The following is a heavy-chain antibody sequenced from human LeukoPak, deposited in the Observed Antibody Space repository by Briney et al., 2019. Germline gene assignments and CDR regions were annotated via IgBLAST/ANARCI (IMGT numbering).Heavy chain of an antibody. CDR1: GGSISSYY. CDR3: ARVLPLLWFGELLPTGGFDY. J-gene: IGHJ4*02. V-gene: IGHV4-59*01. D-gene: IGHD3-10*01. CDR2: IYYSGST. Sequence: KPSETLSLTCTVSGGSISSYYWSWIRQPPGKGLEWIGYIYYSGSTNYNPSLKSRVTMSVDTSKNQFSLKLSSVTAADTAVYYCARVLPLLWFGELLPTGGFDYWGQGTLVTVSS.